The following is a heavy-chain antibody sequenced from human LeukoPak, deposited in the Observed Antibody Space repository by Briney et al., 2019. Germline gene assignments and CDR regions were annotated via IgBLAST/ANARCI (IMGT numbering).Heavy chain of an antibody. CDR1: GFTFSSYA. D-gene: IGHD3-3*01. CDR2: ISGSGGST. V-gene: IGHV3-23*01. Sequence: PGGSLRLSCAASGFTFSSYAMSWVRQAPGKGLEWVSAISGSGGSTYYADSVKGRFTISRDNSKNTLYLQMNSLRAEDTAVYYCAKSVGRFLEWLDNYYYYYYGMDVWGQGTTVTVSS. CDR3: AKSVGRFLEWLDNYYYYYYGMDV. J-gene: IGHJ6*02.